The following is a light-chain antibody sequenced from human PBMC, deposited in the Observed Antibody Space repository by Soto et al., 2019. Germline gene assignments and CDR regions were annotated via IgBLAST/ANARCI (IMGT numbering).Light chain of an antibody. CDR2: VAS. CDR3: QQYGSSPRRYT. J-gene: IGKJ2*01. CDR1: QSVSSSY. Sequence: EIVLTQSPGTLSLSPGERATLSCRASQSVSSSYLAWYQQKPGQAPRLLIYVASSRATGIPDRFSGSGSGTDFTLTISRLEPEDFAVYYCQQYGSSPRRYTFGQGTKLEIK. V-gene: IGKV3-20*01.